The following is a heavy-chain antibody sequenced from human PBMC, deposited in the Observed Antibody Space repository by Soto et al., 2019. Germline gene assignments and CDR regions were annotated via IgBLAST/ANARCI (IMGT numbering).Heavy chain of an antibody. D-gene: IGHD3-22*01. Sequence: SETLSLTCTVSGGSISSGDYYWSWIRQPPGKGLEWIGYIYYSGSTYYNPSLKSRVTISVDTSKNQFSLKLSSVTAADTAVYYCARNLKDDSSGYFDYWGQGTLVTVSS. CDR3: ARNLKDDSSGYFDY. J-gene: IGHJ4*02. CDR1: GGSISSGDYY. V-gene: IGHV4-30-4*01. CDR2: IYYSGST.